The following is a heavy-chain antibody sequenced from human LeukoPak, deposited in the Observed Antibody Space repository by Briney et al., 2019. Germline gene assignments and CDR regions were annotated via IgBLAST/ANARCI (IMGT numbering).Heavy chain of an antibody. CDR1: GGSISSSSYY. D-gene: IGHD6-13*01. J-gene: IGHJ3*02. V-gene: IGHV4-39*07. Sequence: SETLSLTCTVSGGSISSSSYYWGWIRQPPGKGLEWIGSIYYSGSTYYNPSLKSRVTISVDTSKNQFSLKLSSVTAADTAVYYCARPNGSSSYAFDIWGQGTMVTVSS. CDR3: ARPNGSSSYAFDI. CDR2: IYYSGST.